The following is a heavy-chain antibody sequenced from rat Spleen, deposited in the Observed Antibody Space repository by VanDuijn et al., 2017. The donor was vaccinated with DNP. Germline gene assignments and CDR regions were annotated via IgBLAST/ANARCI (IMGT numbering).Heavy chain of an antibody. CDR1: GYSITGNY. D-gene: IGHD1-4*01. J-gene: IGHJ4*01. CDR2: ISYSGSP. CDR3: ARWPGYNPPYAMDV. V-gene: IGHV3-1*01. Sequence: EVQLQESGPGLVKPSQSLSLTCSVTGYSITGNYWGWIRQFPGNKMEYIGHISYSGSPNYNPTLKSRISITRDTSKNQFFLHLNSVTTEDTATYYCARWPGYNPPYAMDVWGQGTSVTVSS.